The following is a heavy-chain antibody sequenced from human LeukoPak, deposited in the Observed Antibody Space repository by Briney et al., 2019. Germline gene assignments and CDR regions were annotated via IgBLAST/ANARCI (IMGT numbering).Heavy chain of an antibody. V-gene: IGHV4-31*03. D-gene: IGHD3-16*01. J-gene: IGHJ4*02. CDR1: GGSISSSSYY. CDR2: IYYTGVT. CDR3: AASSGVTLGRF. Sequence: PSETLSLTCTVSGGSISSSSYYWGWIRQPPGKGLEWIGYIYYTGVTSYNPSLKSRVTMSVDTSMNQVSLKLSSLTAADTAVYYCAASSGVTLGRFWGQGTLVTVSS.